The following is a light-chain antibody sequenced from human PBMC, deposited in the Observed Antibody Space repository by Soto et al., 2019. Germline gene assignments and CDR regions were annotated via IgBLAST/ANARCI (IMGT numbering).Light chain of an antibody. V-gene: IGLV2-11*01. Sequence: QSALTQPRSVSGSLGQSATISCTGTSSDVGGYNYVSWYQQSPGRAPKLMIYDVSQRPSGVPDRFSGSKSGNTASLTISGLLAEDEADYYCCSYAGSYIYVFGTGTKVTVL. CDR1: SSDVGGYNY. J-gene: IGLJ1*01. CDR3: CSYAGSYIYV. CDR2: DVS.